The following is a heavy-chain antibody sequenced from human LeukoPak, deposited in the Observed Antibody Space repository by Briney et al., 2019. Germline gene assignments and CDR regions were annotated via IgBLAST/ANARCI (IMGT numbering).Heavy chain of an antibody. CDR2: ISYDGSNK. V-gene: IGHV3-30-3*01. CDR1: GFTFSSYA. Sequence: PGRSLRLSCAASGFTFSSYAMHWVRQAPGKGLEWVAVISYDGSNKNYADSVKGRFTISRDNSKNTLYLQMNSLRAEDTAVYYCARFAEWSWGQGTLVTVSS. CDR3: ARFAEWS. D-gene: IGHD2-8*01. J-gene: IGHJ5*02.